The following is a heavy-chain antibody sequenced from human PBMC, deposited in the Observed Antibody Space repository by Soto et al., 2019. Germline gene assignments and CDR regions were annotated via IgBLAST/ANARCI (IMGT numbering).Heavy chain of an antibody. CDR1: GYSFTSYW. D-gene: IGHD3-3*01. V-gene: IGHV5-10-1*01. CDR2: IDPSDSYT. CDR3: ARSRRRLIVTYDFWSGYGMDV. J-gene: IGHJ6*02. Sequence: GESLKISCKGSGYSFTSYWISWVRQMPGKGLEWMGRIDPSDSYTNYSPSFQGHVTISADKSISTAYLQWSSLKASDTAMYYCARSRRRLIVTYDFWSGYGMDVWGQGTTVPVSS.